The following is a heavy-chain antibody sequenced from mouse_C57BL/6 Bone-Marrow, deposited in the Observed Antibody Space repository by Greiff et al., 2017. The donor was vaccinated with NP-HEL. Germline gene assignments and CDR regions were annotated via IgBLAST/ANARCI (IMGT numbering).Heavy chain of an antibody. CDR2: ISYDGSN. J-gene: IGHJ2*01. V-gene: IGHV3-6*01. Sequence: EVQRVESGPGFVKSFQSLSLSCSVTGYSITSCFYWNWLRQFPGNKLEWMDYISYDGSNNYNPSLKNRIFITRDTTKNQLFLKLNSVTTEDTATKDCARENTVVANFDYWGQGATLTVSS. CDR1: GYSITSCFY. CDR3: ARENTVVANFDY. D-gene: IGHD1-1*01.